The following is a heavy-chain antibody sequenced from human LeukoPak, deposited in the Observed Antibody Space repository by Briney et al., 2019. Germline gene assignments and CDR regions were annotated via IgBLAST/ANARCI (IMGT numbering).Heavy chain of an antibody. CDR3: ARDLRYYDILTGYCY. CDR2: IRYDGSTK. CDR1: GFTFSSFG. D-gene: IGHD3-9*01. V-gene: IGHV3-30*02. J-gene: IGHJ4*02. Sequence: GGSLRLSCAASGFTFSSFGMHWVRQAPGKGLEWVAFIRYDGSTKHYADSVKGRFTFSRDNAKNSLYLQMNSLRAEDTAVYYCARDLRYYDILTGYCYWGQGTLVTVSS.